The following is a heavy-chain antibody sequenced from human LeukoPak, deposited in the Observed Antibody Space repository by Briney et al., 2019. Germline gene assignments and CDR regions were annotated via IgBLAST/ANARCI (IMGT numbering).Heavy chain of an antibody. CDR3: VSSGPYLYYGSGYYTY. V-gene: IGHV3-21*01. CDR2: ISGRSLYI. J-gene: IGHJ4*02. D-gene: IGHD3-10*01. Sequence: GGSLRLSCVVSGFTFSSYSFHWVRQAPGKELEWVSAISGRSLYIYYAHSVKGRFTISRDNAKNSLYLQMNGLRAEDTAVYYCVSSGPYLYYGSGYYTYWGQGTLVTVSS. CDR1: GFTFSSYS.